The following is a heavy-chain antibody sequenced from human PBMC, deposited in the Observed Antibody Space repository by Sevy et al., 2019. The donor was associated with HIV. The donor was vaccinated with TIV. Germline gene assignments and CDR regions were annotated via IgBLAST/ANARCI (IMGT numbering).Heavy chain of an antibody. CDR2: INPNSGET. D-gene: IGHD3-22*01. V-gene: IGHV1-2*06. J-gene: IGHJ4*02. Sequence: ASVKVSCKASGYTFIGYYMHWVRQAPGQALEWMGRINPNSGETDYAQKFQGRVTMTRDMAISTAYMELSRLRSDDTAVYFCAREWGWDSNTYYPCSYWGQGTLVTVSS. CDR3: AREWGWDSNTYYPCSY. CDR1: GYTFIGYY.